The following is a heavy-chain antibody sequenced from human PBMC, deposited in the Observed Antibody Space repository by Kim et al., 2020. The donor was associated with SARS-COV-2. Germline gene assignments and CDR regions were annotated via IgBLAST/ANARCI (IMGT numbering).Heavy chain of an antibody. V-gene: IGHV3-48*02. Sequence: SIKYYTDSVGGRFTISRDNAKNSLYLRMDSLRDEDTAVYYCAAAVASDFWGQGTLVTVSS. D-gene: IGHD6-19*01. CDR3: AAAVASDF. J-gene: IGHJ4*02. CDR2: SIK.